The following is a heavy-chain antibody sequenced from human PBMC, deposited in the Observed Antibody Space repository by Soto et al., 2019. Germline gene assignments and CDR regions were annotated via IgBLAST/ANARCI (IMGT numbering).Heavy chain of an antibody. CDR1: GFTFSSYG. J-gene: IGHJ4*02. V-gene: IGHV3-30*18. CDR3: AKDPAPMVRGVIITYFDY. CDR2: ISYDGSNK. D-gene: IGHD3-10*01. Sequence: GGSMILSCAASGFTFSSYGMHWVSQAPGKGLEWVAVISYDGSNKYYADSVKGRFTISRDNSKNTLYLQMNSLRAEDTAVYYCAKDPAPMVRGVIITYFDYWGQGTLVTVSS.